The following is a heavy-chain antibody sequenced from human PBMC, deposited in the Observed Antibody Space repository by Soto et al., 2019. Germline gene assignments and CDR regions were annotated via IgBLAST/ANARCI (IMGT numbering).Heavy chain of an antibody. D-gene: IGHD3-9*01. J-gene: IGHJ5*02. CDR3: ARGYTGQLTHYNNKWFDP. CDR1: WGSISSYY. V-gene: IGHV4-59*01. Sequence: PSENLSLTCTVSWGSISSYYWSWIRQPPGKGLEWIGYIYYSGSTNYNPSLKSRVTISVDMSKNQFSLKLRSVTAADTAVYYCARGYTGQLTHYNNKWFDPWGQGTLVTVSS. CDR2: IYYSGST.